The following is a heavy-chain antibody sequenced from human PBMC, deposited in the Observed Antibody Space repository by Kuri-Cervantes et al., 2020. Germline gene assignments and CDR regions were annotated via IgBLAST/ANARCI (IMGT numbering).Heavy chain of an antibody. CDR1: GYTFTSYD. Sequence: ASVKVSRKASGYTFTSYDINWVRQATGQGLEWMGWMNPNSGNTGYAQKFQGRVTMTRNTSISTAYMELSSLRSEDTAVYYCARGPDFWSGYYSTYYGMDVWGQGTTVTVSS. CDR3: ARGPDFWSGYYSTYYGMDV. D-gene: IGHD3-3*01. CDR2: MNPNSGNT. J-gene: IGHJ6*02. V-gene: IGHV1-8*01.